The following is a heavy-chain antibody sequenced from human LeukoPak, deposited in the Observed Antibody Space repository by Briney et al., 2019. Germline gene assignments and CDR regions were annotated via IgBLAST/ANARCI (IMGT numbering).Heavy chain of an antibody. CDR3: ARDRVYYYMDV. V-gene: IGHV3-11*01. CDR1: GFTFINAW. D-gene: IGHD3-10*01. CDR2: ISSSGSTI. J-gene: IGHJ6*03. Sequence: PGGSLRPSCAASGFTFINAWMAWVRQAPGKGLEWVSYISSSGSTIYYADSVKGRFTISRDNAKNSLYLQMNSLRAEDTAVYYCARDRVYYYMDVWGKGTTVTISS.